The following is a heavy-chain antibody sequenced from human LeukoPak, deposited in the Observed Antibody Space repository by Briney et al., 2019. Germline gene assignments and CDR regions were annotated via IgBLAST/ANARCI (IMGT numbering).Heavy chain of an antibody. CDR3: ARARWLQVPFDS. CDR2: IYPGDSDT. CDR1: GYSFSTYW. J-gene: IGHJ4*02. Sequence: GESLKIFCKGSGYSFSTYWIGWVRQMPGKGLEWMGIIYPGDSDTRYSPSFQGQVTISADKSISTAYLQWSTLKASDTAMYYCARARWLQVPFDSWGQGTLVTVSS. D-gene: IGHD5-24*01. V-gene: IGHV5-51*01.